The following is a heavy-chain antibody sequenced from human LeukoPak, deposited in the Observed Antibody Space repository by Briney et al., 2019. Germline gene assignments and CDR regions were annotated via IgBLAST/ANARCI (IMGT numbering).Heavy chain of an antibody. CDR3: ATYSNYIDY. CDR1: GYSISSGYY. J-gene: IGHJ4*02. CDR2: THHSGST. V-gene: IGHV4-38-2*02. Sequence: PSETLSLTCTVSGYSISSGYYWGWIRQPPGKGLEWIGSTHHSGSTYYKPSLKSRLTISVDTSKNQFSLKLSSVTAADTAVYYCATYSNYIDYWGQGTLVTVSS. D-gene: IGHD4-11*01.